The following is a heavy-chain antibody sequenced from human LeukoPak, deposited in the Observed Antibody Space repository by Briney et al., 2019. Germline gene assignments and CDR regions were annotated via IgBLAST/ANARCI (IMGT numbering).Heavy chain of an antibody. J-gene: IGHJ4*02. V-gene: IGHV1-69*05. Sequence: ASVKVSCKASGDTFSSYAISWVRQAPGQGLEWMGGIILIFGTANYAQKFQGRVTITTDESTSTAYMELSSLRSEDTAVYYCAGAAAGTGIDYWGQGTLVTVSS. CDR1: GDTFSSYA. D-gene: IGHD6-13*01. CDR3: AGAAAGTGIDY. CDR2: IILIFGTA.